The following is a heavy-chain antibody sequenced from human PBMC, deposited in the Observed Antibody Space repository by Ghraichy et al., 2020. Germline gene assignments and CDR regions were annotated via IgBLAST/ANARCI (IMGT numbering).Heavy chain of an antibody. J-gene: IGHJ4*02. CDR2: IHYSGST. Sequence: SETLSLTCTVSGGSISSYYWSWIRQPPGKGLEWIGYIHYSGSTNYNPSLKSRVTISVDTSKNQFSLKLSSVTAADTAVYYCARGRGGSCFDYWGQGTLVTVSS. D-gene: IGHD2-15*01. CDR1: GGSISSYY. V-gene: IGHV4-59*01. CDR3: ARGRGGSCFDY.